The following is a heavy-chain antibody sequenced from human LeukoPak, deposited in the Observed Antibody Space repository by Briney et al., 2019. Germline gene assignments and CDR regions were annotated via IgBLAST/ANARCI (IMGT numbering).Heavy chain of an antibody. CDR2: IYYSGST. Sequence: SETLSLTCTVSGGSISSSSYYWGWVRQPPGKGLEWIGSIYYSGSTYYNPPLKSRVTISVDTSKNQFSLKLSSVTAADTAVYYCARDGDYDILTPTTNFDYWGQGTLVTVSS. V-gene: IGHV4-39*07. CDR1: GGSISSSSYY. J-gene: IGHJ4*02. D-gene: IGHD3-9*01. CDR3: ARDGDYDILTPTTNFDY.